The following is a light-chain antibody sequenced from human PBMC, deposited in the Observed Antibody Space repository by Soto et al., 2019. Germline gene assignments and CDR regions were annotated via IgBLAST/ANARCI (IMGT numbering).Light chain of an antibody. Sequence: EIVMTQSPATLSVSPEERATLSCRASQSVSSNLAWYQQKPGQAPRLLIYGASTRATGIPARFSGSGSGTEFTLTLSSLQSEDFEVYYCQQTNNWPLTFGGGTKVEIK. CDR3: QQTNNWPLT. V-gene: IGKV3D-15*01. CDR2: GAS. CDR1: QSVSSN. J-gene: IGKJ4*01.